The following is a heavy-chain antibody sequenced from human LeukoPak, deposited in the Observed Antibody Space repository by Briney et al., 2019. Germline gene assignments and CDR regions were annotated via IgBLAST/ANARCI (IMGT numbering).Heavy chain of an antibody. CDR3: ASKLFTLRYFDY. D-gene: IGHD3-9*01. CDR2: VYYSGST. Sequence: SETLSLTCTVSGGSISSGGYYWSWIRQHPGQGLEWIGSVYYSGSTYYNPSLKGRVTISVDKSKNQFSLKLNSVTAADTAVYYCASKLFTLRYFDYWGQGTLVTVSS. J-gene: IGHJ4*02. V-gene: IGHV4-31*03. CDR1: GGSISSGGYY.